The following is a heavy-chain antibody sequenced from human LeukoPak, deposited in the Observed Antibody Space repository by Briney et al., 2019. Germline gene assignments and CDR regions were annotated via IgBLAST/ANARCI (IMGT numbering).Heavy chain of an antibody. D-gene: IGHD3-3*01. CDR3: ARGVHYDFWSGYSQFPKFDP. J-gene: IGHJ5*02. CDR2: IYYSGST. Sequence: SETLSLTCTVSGGSISSSSSYLGWIRQTPGKGLEWIVSIYYSGSTYYNPSLKSRVTISVDTSKNQFSLKLSSVTAADTAVYYCARGVHYDFWSGYSQFPKFDPWGQGTLVTVSS. V-gene: IGHV4-39*01. CDR1: GGSISSSSSY.